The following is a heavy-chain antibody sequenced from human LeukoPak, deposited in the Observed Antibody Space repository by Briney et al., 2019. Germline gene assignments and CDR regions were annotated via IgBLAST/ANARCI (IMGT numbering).Heavy chain of an antibody. CDR3: ARSRDGYNDPAFDI. CDR1: GGSISSYY. V-gene: IGHV4-59*01. J-gene: IGHJ3*02. Sequence: SETLSLTCTVSGGSISSYYWSWTRQPPGKGLEWIGYIYYSGSTNYNPSLKSRVTISVDTSKNQFSLKLSSVTAADTAVYYCARSRDGYNDPAFDIWGQGTMVTVSS. D-gene: IGHD5-24*01. CDR2: IYYSGST.